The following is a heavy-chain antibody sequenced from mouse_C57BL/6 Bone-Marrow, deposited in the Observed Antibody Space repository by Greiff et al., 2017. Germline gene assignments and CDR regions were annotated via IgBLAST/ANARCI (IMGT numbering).Heavy chain of an antibody. D-gene: IGHD2-4*01. CDR1: GYTFTSYW. V-gene: IGHV1-55*01. J-gene: IGHJ2*01. Sequence: VQLQQSGAELVKPGASVKMSCKASGYTFTSYWITWVKQRPGQGLEWIGDIYPGSGSTNYNEKFKSKATLTVDTSSSTAYMQLSSLTSEDSAVYYCARWFYDYALDYWGQGTTLTVSS. CDR2: IYPGSGST. CDR3: ARWFYDYALDY.